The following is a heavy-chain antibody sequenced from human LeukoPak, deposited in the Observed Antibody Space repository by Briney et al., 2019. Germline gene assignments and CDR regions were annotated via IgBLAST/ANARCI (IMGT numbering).Heavy chain of an antibody. CDR2: IYYSGST. D-gene: IGHD3-10*01. J-gene: IGHJ4*02. CDR1: GGSFSGYY. CDR3: ARHLAGFGECFDY. V-gene: IGHV4-34*01. Sequence: SETLSLTCAVYGGSFSGYYWSWIRQPPGKGLEWIGSIYYSGSTYYNPSLKSRVTISVDTSENQFSLKLSSVTAADTAVYYCARHLAGFGECFDYWGQGTLVTVSS.